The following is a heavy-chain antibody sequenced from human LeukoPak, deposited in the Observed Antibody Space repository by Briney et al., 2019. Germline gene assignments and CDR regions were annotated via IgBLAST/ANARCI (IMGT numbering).Heavy chain of an antibody. CDR3: AELGITMIGGV. D-gene: IGHD3-10*02. Sequence: PGGSLRLSCAASGFSFSRYWMTWVRQPPGKGLEWVANIKQYGSEKYYVDSVKGRFTISRDNAKNSLYLQMNSLRAEDTAVYYCAELGITMIGGVWGKGTTVTISS. CDR1: GFSFSRYW. J-gene: IGHJ6*04. V-gene: IGHV3-7*01. CDR2: IKQYGSEK.